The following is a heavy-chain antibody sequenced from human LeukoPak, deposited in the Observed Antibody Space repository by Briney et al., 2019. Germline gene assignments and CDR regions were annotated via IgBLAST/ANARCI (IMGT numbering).Heavy chain of an antibody. Sequence: PGGSLRLSCAASGFTFSSYAMSWVRQAPGKGLEWVSAISGSGGSTYYADSVKGRFTISRDNSKNTLYLQMNSLRAEDTAVYYCAKLESATAYYYYGMDVWGQGTTVTASS. J-gene: IGHJ6*02. CDR3: AKLESATAYYYYGMDV. CDR2: ISGSGGST. V-gene: IGHV3-23*01. CDR1: GFTFSSYA.